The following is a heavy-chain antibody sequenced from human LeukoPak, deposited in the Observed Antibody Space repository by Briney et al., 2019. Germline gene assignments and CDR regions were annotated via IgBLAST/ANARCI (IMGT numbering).Heavy chain of an antibody. V-gene: IGHV4-38-2*02. CDR1: GYSLSSGYY. CDR2: IYHSGST. CDR3: ARAYISGIAVAGNYFDY. D-gene: IGHD6-19*01. Sequence: SETLSLTCTVSGYSLSSGYYWGWIRQPPGKGLEWIGSIYHSGSTYYNPSLKSRVTISVDTSKNQFSLKLSSVTAADTAVYYCARAYISGIAVAGNYFDYWGQGTLVTVSS. J-gene: IGHJ4*02.